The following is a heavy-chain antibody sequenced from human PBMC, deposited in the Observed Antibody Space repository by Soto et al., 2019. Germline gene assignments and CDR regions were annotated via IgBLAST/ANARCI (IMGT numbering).Heavy chain of an antibody. CDR3: TRSRYSGYDSSDH. Sequence: QVQLVQSGAEVKKPGASVKVSCKASGYTFTNYDINWVRQATGQGLEWMGWMNPKSDNTGYAQKFQGRVTMTWNTXMSTAYMELSSLTSEDTAIYYCTRSRYSGYDSSDHWGRGTLITVSS. J-gene: IGHJ4*02. D-gene: IGHD5-12*01. CDR2: MNPKSDNT. CDR1: GYTFTNYD. V-gene: IGHV1-8*01.